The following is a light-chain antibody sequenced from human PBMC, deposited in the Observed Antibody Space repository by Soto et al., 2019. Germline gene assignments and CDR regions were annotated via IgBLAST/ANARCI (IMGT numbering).Light chain of an antibody. CDR3: QQSYSTPRT. V-gene: IGKV1-39*01. CDR1: QSISNY. CDR2: AAS. J-gene: IGKJ1*01. Sequence: DIQMTQSPSSLSASVGDRVTITCRSSQSISNYLNWYQHKPGKAPKLLIFAASSLQSGVPSRCSGSGSGTDFTLTISGLQSEDFAIYYCQQSYSTPRTFGQGTKVEI.